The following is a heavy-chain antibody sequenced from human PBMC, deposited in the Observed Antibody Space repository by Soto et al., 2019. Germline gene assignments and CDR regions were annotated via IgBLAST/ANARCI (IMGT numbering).Heavy chain of an antibody. CDR1: GGTFSSYA. CDR3: AREYSSSSGVFDY. J-gene: IGHJ4*02. Sequence: GASVKVSCKASGGTFSSYAISWVRQAPGQGLEWMGGIIPIFGTANYAQKFQGRVTITADESTSTAYMELSSLRSEDTAVYYCAREYSSSSGVFDYWGQGTQVTVSS. V-gene: IGHV1-69*13. CDR2: IIPIFGTA. D-gene: IGHD6-6*01.